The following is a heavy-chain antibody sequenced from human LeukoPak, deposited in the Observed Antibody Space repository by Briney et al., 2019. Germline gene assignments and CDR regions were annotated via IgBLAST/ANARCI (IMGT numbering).Heavy chain of an antibody. D-gene: IGHD4-17*01. CDR1: GGSISGYH. CDR3: ARDSGLRSGMDV. Sequence: SETLSLTCNVSGGSISGYHWSWIRQPPGKGLEWIGSIYHSGSTYYNPSLKSRVSISVDKSKNQFSLKLYSVTAADTAVYYCARDSGLRSGMDVWGQGTTATVSS. CDR2: IYHSGST. V-gene: IGHV4-38-2*02. J-gene: IGHJ6*02.